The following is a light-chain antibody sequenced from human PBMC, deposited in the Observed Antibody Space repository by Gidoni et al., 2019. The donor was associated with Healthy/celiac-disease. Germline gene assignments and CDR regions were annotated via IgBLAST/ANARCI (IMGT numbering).Light chain of an antibody. CDR1: QSVSSSY. CDR3: QQYGSSPPIT. Sequence: EIVLTKSPGTLSLSPGERATLSCRASQSVSSSYLAWYQQKPGQAPRRLIYGAASRATGIPDRFSGSGSGTDFTLTISRLEPEDFAVYYCQQYGSSPPITFGQGTRLEIK. J-gene: IGKJ5*01. V-gene: IGKV3-20*01. CDR2: GAA.